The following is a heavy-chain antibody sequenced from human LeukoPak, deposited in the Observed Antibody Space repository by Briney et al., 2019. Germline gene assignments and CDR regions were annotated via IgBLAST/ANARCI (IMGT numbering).Heavy chain of an antibody. Sequence: GGSLRLSCAASGFTVSSNYMSWVRQAPGKGLEWVSLIYGGDNTYYADSVKGRFTISRDNSRNTLFLQMNSLRVEDTAVYYCVYWFDSWGQGTLVTVSS. CDR3: VYWFDS. V-gene: IGHV3-66*01. CDR2: IYGGDNT. CDR1: GFTVSSNY. J-gene: IGHJ5*01.